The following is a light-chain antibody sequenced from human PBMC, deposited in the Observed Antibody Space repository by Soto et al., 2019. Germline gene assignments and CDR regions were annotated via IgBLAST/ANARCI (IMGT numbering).Light chain of an antibody. J-gene: IGKJ5*01. CDR3: KQYKDWSPFT. CDR2: GAS. CDR1: QYVCNK. Sequence: CSVSQYVCNKVAWDQQKPGLVPSLLILGASTRATGVPARFSGSGSGTEFTLSISIRESADFAVFFCKQYKDWSPFTLGEGTRLEI. V-gene: IGKV3-15*01.